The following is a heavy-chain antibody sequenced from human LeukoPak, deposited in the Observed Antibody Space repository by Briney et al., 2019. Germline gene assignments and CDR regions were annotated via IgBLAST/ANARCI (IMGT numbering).Heavy chain of an antibody. CDR3: ARGLNWNYPAYFDY. D-gene: IGHD1-7*01. CDR1: GFTFSSYS. J-gene: IGHJ4*02. V-gene: IGHV3-21*01. CDR2: ISSSSSYI. Sequence: PGGSLRLSCAASGFTFSSYSMTWVRQAPGKGLEWVSSISSSSSYIYYADSVKGRFTISRDNAKNSLYLQMNSLRAEDTAVYYCARGLNWNYPAYFDYWGQGTLVTVSS.